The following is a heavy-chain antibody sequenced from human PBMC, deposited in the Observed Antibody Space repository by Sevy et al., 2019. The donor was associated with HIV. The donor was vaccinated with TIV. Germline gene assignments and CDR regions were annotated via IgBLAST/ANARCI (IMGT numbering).Heavy chain of an antibody. J-gene: IGHJ6*03. CDR1: GFTFSSYA. CDR3: AKRGYYDFWSGQSLYYYYYMDV. D-gene: IGHD3-3*01. CDR2: ISGSGGST. V-gene: IGHV3-23*01. Sequence: GGSLRLSCAASGFTFSSYAMSWVRQAPGKGLEWVSAISGSGGSTYYADSVKGRFTISRDNSKNTLYLQMNSLRAEDTAVYYCAKRGYYDFWSGQSLYYYYYMDVWGKGTTVTVSS.